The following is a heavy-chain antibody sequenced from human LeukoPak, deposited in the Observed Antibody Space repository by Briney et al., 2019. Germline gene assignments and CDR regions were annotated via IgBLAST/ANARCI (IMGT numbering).Heavy chain of an antibody. CDR3: ARAPRNSSTMLDY. J-gene: IGHJ4*02. Sequence: GASVKVSCKASGYTFTSYGISWVRQAPGQGLEWMGLINPDGGNTAYAHRFQGRVTMTRDTSTSTVYMDLSSLRSEDTAMYYCARAPRNSSTMLDYWGQGTLVTVSS. CDR1: GYTFTSYG. CDR2: INPDGGNT. V-gene: IGHV1-18*01. D-gene: IGHD6-13*01.